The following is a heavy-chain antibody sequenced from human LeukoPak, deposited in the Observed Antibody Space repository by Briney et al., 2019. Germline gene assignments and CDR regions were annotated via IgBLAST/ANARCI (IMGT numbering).Heavy chain of an antibody. Sequence: GGSLRLSCAASGFTFSNYGMNWVRQTPGKGLEWVSGISGSGGTTYYADSVKGRFTISRDNSKNSLSLQVSSLRAEDTAVYYCAKTNGYYSDWGQGTLVTVSS. V-gene: IGHV3-23*01. J-gene: IGHJ4*02. CDR2: ISGSGGTT. CDR1: GFTFSNYG. D-gene: IGHD3-22*01. CDR3: AKTNGYYSD.